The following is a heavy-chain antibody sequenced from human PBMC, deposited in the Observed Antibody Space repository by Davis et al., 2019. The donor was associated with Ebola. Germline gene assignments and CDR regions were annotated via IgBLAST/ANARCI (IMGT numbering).Heavy chain of an antibody. CDR2: ISSSSSYI. Sequence: GESLKISCAASGFTFRSYAMSWVRQAPGKGLEWVSSISSSSSYIYYADSVKGRFTISRDNAKNSLYLQMNSLRAEDTAVYYCTDYYYYGMDVWGQGTTVTVSS. V-gene: IGHV3-21*01. CDR3: TDYYYYGMDV. J-gene: IGHJ6*02. CDR1: GFTFRSYA.